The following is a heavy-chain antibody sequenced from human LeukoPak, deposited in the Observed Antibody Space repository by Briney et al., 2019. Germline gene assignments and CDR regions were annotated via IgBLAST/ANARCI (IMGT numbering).Heavy chain of an antibody. J-gene: IGHJ5*02. Sequence: GRSLRLSCAASGFTFSSYAMHWVRQAPGKGLEWVAVISYDGSNKYYADSVKGRFTISRDNSKNTLYLQMNSLRAEDTAVYYCARDPYSQPGGGFDPWGQGTLVTVSS. D-gene: IGHD2-15*01. V-gene: IGHV3-30*14. CDR3: ARDPYSQPGGGFDP. CDR1: GFTFSSYA. CDR2: ISYDGSNK.